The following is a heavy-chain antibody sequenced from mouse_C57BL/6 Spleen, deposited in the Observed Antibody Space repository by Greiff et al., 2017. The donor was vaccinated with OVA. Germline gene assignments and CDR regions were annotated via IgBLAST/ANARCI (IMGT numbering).Heavy chain of an antibody. V-gene: IGHV5-17*01. CDR1: GFTFSDYG. D-gene: IGHD1-1*01. CDR2: ISSGSSTI. Sequence: VLLVESGGGLVKPGGSLKLSCAASGFTFSDYGMHWVRQAPETGLEWVAYISSGSSTIYYDDTVKVLFTISRDNAKNTLFLQMTILRAEDTAMYYCANFYYGSTFYAMDYWGQGTSVTVSS. CDR3: ANFYYGSTFYAMDY. J-gene: IGHJ4*01.